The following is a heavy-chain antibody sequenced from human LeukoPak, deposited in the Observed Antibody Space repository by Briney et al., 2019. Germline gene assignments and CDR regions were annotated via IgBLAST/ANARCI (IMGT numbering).Heavy chain of an antibody. CDR2: ISSSGSLM. CDR1: GFTFSNYA. V-gene: IGHV3-48*03. J-gene: IGHJ4*02. D-gene: IGHD6-13*01. CDR3: VRGGSSWYRY. Sequence: GGSLRLSCAASGFTFSNYAMNWVCQAPGKGLEWVSYISSSGSLMYYADSVKGRFTISRDNAKNSLYLQMNSLRAEDTAVYYCVRGGSSWYRYWGQGTLVTVSS.